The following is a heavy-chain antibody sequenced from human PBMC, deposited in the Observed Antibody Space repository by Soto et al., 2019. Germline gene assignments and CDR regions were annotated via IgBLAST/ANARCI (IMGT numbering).Heavy chain of an antibody. D-gene: IGHD4-17*01. CDR3: AKEGLGIPTAHDGTPFH. CDR2: IKQDGSNK. Sequence: RLCCAYCGFVVSNYWMTCVSKAPGEGLEWVGNIKQDGSNKYYGDSVKGRFSISRDNAKNSQYLQMNSLRAEDTAVYYCAKEGLGIPTAHDGTPFHWGQGTLVTSPQ. J-gene: IGHJ4*02. V-gene: IGHV3-7*03. CDR1: GFVVSNYW.